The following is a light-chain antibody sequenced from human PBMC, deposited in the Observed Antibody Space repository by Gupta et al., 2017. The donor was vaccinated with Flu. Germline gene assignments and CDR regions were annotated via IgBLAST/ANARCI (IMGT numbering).Light chain of an antibody. Sequence: ERATLSCRASQSVSRSYLAWYQQKPGQAPRLLIFGASNRATGIPDRFSGSGSGTDFTLTISRLEPEDFAVYYCQQYGSSAYTFGQGTKLEIK. V-gene: IGKV3-20*01. J-gene: IGKJ2*01. CDR1: QSVSRSY. CDR3: QQYGSSAYT. CDR2: GAS.